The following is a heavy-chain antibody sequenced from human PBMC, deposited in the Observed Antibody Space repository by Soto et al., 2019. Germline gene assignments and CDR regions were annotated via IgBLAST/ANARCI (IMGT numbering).Heavy chain of an antibody. Sequence: GGSLRLSCAASGFTFSNAWMNWVRQAPGKGLEWVGRIKSKTDGGTTDYAAPVKGRFTISRDDSKNTLYLQMNSLKTEDTAVYYCTTQDTFGGVIVPFDYWGQGTLVTVSS. CDR3: TTQDTFGGVIVPFDY. V-gene: IGHV3-15*07. D-gene: IGHD3-16*02. CDR2: IKSKTDGGTT. CDR1: GFTFSNAW. J-gene: IGHJ4*02.